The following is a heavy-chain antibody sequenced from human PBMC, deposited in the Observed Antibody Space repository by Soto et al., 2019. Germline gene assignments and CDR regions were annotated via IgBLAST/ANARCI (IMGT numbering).Heavy chain of an antibody. Sequence: SGWSLRLSCAASGFTFIDDHMNWVGQGRGKGLEWDGRAVNKAQRYTRAYAASAKGRITRSRGDSKNSLSLQMNSLKTEDTAVYFCARLMGTSFDLWGQGTLVTVSS. CDR1: GFTFIDDH. CDR2: AVNKAQRYTR. J-gene: IGHJ4*02. CDR3: ARLMGTSFDL. D-gene: IGHD2-8*01. V-gene: IGHV3-72*01.